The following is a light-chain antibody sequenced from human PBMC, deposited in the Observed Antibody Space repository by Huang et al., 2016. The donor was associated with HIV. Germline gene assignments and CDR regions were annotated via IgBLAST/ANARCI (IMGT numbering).Light chain of an antibody. CDR2: WAS. J-gene: IGKJ3*01. CDR3: VQYFNPPVT. Sequence: DIVMTQSPDSLAVSLGERATINCKSRQSVLSGNNKNYLAWFQQKSGQPPKLLIYWASTRESGVPDRFSCSGSRTDFTLTINRLQPEDVAIYYCVQYFNPPVTFGPGTKVNV. CDR1: QSVLSGNNKNY. V-gene: IGKV4-1*01.